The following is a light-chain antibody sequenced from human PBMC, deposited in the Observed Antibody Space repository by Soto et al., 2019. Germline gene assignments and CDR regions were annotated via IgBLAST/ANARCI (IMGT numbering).Light chain of an antibody. CDR2: DAS. J-gene: IGKJ4*01. V-gene: IGKV3-11*01. CDR3: QQRSNWRLT. Sequence: EIVLTQSPATLSLSPGERATVSCRASQYFGSSLAWYQQKPGQPPRLLMYDASNRAAGIPARFSGSGSGTDVTLTISSLEPEDFAVYYCQQRSNWRLTFGGGTKVDVK. CDR1: QYFGSS.